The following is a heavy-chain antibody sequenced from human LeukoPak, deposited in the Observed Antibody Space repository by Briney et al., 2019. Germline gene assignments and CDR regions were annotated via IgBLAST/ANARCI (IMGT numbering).Heavy chain of an antibody. D-gene: IGHD3-10*01. CDR1: GGSISSGGYY. Sequence: PSETLSLTCTVSGGSISSGGYYWSWIRQHPGKGLEWIGYIYYSGSTYYNPSLKSRVTISVDTSKNQFSLKLSSVTAADTAVYYCARDRRRFSRGELSFFDPWGQGTLVTVSS. CDR3: ARDRRRFSRGELSFFDP. CDR2: IYYSGST. V-gene: IGHV4-31*03. J-gene: IGHJ5*02.